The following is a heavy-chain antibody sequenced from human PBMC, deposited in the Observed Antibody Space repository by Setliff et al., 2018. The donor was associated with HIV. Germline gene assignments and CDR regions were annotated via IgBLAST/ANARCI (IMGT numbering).Heavy chain of an antibody. Sequence: PGESLKISCKGSGYSFSDYYIGWVRQMPGKGLECMGVIYPGDFDTRYSPSFQGQVTISADKSISTAYLQWSSLKASDTAIYDCVRLFKGGRHYYDSSGYLSRMDVWGKGTTVTVSS. CDR3: VRLFKGGRHYYDSSGYLSRMDV. CDR1: GYSFSDYY. CDR2: IYPGDFDT. D-gene: IGHD3-22*01. J-gene: IGHJ6*03. V-gene: IGHV5-51*01.